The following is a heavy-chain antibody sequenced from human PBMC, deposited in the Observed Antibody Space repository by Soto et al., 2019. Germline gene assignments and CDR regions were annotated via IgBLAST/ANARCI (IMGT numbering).Heavy chain of an antibody. J-gene: IGHJ4*01. CDR1: GFTFSSYA. CDR2: ISGSGGST. V-gene: IGHV3-23*01. CDR3: AKDLGSGYEPDY. Sequence: EVQLLESGGGLVQPGGSLRLSCAASGFTFSSYAMSWVRQAPGKGLEWVSAISGSGGSTYYADSVKGRFTISRDNSKNTPYLQMNTLRAEDTAVYHCAKDLGSGYEPDYCVHGTLVTVSS. D-gene: IGHD5-12*01.